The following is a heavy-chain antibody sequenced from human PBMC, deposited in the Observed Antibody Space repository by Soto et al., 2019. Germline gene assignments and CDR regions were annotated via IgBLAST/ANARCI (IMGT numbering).Heavy chain of an antibody. CDR3: AKEGTRGCWTGYSVLDY. Sequence: PGGSLRLSCAASGFTFSSYAMSWVRQAPGQGLEWVSAISGSGGSTYYADSVKGRFTISRDNSKNTLYLQMNSLRAEDTAVYYCAKEGTRGCWTGYSVLDYWGQGTQVTVSS. D-gene: IGHD2-15*01. CDR1: GFTFSSYA. CDR2: ISGSGGST. J-gene: IGHJ4*02. V-gene: IGHV3-23*01.